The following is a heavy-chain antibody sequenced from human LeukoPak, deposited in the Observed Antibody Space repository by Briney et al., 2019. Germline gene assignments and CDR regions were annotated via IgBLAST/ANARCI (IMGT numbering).Heavy chain of an antibody. CDR3: TSSDYTSSDY. Sequence: ASVKVSCKASGYSFTDYYMHWVRQAPGQGLEWMGWIDPRSGGTNFARKFQGRVTMTRDTSISTAYMELSRLTSDDTAVYYCTSSDYTSSDYWGQGTLVTVSS. V-gene: IGHV1-2*02. J-gene: IGHJ4*02. CDR2: IDPRSGGT. CDR1: GYSFTDYY. D-gene: IGHD2-2*02.